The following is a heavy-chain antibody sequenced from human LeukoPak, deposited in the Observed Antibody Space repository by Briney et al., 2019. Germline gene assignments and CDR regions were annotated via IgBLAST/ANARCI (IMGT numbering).Heavy chain of an antibody. J-gene: IGHJ4*02. CDR3: AGSGSYYNVDY. CDR2: IKEDGSEK. Sequence: GGSLRLSCAASGFTFSSYWMTWVRQAPGKGLEWVANIKEDGSEKYYVDSVEGRFTISRDNAKNSLYLQMNGLRAEDTAVYYCAGSGSYYNVDYWGQGTVVTVSS. CDR1: GFTFSSYW. V-gene: IGHV3-7*02. D-gene: IGHD3-10*01.